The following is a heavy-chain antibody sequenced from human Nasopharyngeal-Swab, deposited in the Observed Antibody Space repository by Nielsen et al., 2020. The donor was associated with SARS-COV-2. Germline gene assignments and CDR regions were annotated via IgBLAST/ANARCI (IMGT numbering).Heavy chain of an antibody. D-gene: IGHD6-6*01. CDR3: ARDEQLAYGMDV. J-gene: IGHJ6*02. CDR1: GFTFSSYS. V-gene: IGHV3-21*01. Sequence: GESLKISCAASGFTFSSYSMNWVRQAPGKGLEWVSSISSSSGYIYYADTVKGRFTISRDNAKNSLYLQMNSLRAEDTAVYYCARDEQLAYGMDVWGRGTTVTVSS. CDR2: ISSSSGYI.